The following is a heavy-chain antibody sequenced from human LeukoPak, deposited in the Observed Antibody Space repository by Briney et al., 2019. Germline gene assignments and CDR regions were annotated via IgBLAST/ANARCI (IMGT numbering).Heavy chain of an antibody. V-gene: IGHV4-30-2*01. CDR3: ARGYGTFDF. Sequence: SETLSLTCTVSGGSISSSSYYWGWIRQPPGKGLEWMGYIYHSGSTYYNPSLKSRVTMSVDRSKNHFSLKLNSVTAADTAVYYCARGYGTFDFWGQGILVTVSS. D-gene: IGHD5-18*01. CDR1: GGSISSSSYY. J-gene: IGHJ4*02. CDR2: IYHSGST.